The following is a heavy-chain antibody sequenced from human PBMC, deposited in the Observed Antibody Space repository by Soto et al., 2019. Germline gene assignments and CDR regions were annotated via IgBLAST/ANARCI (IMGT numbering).Heavy chain of an antibody. V-gene: IGHV4-31*03. J-gene: IGHJ4*02. CDR2: IYYSGST. Sequence: LSLTCTVSGGSISSGGYYWSWIRQHPGRGLEWIGYIYYSGSTYYNPSLKSRVTISVDTSKNQFSLKLSSVTAADTAVYYRARLDSSGYYYGYYFDYWGQGTLVTVSS. CDR3: ARLDSSGYYYGYYFDY. CDR1: GGSISSGGYY. D-gene: IGHD3-22*01.